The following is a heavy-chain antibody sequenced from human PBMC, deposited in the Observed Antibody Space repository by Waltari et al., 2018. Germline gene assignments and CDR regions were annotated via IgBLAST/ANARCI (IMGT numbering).Heavy chain of an antibody. CDR3: ARGRRYCSSTSCFDYYYYMDV. CDR2: IIPIFGTA. CDR1: GGPFSSYA. V-gene: IGHV1-69*12. J-gene: IGHJ6*03. D-gene: IGHD2-2*01. Sequence: QVQLVQSGAEVKKPGSSVKVSCKASGGPFSSYAISWVRQAPGQGLEWMGGIIPIFGTANYAQKFQGRVTITADESTSTAYMELSSLRSEDTAVYYCARGRRYCSSTSCFDYYYYMDVWGKGTTVTISS.